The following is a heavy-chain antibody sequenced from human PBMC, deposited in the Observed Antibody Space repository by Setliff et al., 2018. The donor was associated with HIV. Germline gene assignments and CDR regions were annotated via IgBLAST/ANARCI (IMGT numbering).Heavy chain of an antibody. CDR3: AGGLDAEGYFDL. V-gene: IGHV1-18*01. CDR2: ISAFNGNT. J-gene: IGHJ2*01. Sequence: ASVKVSCKASGYTFTSYGISWVRQAPGQGLEWMGWISAFNGNTNYAQKLQGRVTMTTDTSTSTAYMELRSLRSGDTAVYYCAGGLDAEGYFDLWGRGTLVTVSS. CDR1: GYTFTSYG.